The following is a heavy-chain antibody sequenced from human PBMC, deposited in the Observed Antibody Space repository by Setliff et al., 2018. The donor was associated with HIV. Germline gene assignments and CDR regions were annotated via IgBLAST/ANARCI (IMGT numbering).Heavy chain of an antibody. CDR1: GGPLSGYF. D-gene: IGHD3-22*01. Sequence: SETLSLTCAVYGGPLSGYFWSWIRQSPGKGLEWIGEINHSGSTNYNPSLKSRVTISVDTSKNQFSLKLSSVAAADTAVYYCARRGGYTYYYDSSGYHRGPNDAFDIWGQGTMVTVSS. CDR2: INHSGST. J-gene: IGHJ3*02. CDR3: ARRGGYTYYYDSSGYHRGPNDAFDI. V-gene: IGHV4-34*01.